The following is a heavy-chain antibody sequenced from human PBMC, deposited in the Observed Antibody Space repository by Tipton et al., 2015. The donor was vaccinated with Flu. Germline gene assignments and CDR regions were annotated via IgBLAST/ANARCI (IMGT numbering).Heavy chain of an antibody. CDR2: IYYTGST. V-gene: IGHV4-39*07. J-gene: IGHJ6*02. CDR3: ARDVGPQIKVTGCMDV. D-gene: IGHD2-21*02. CDR1: GGSIRSSTDF. Sequence: TLSLTCTVSGGSIRSSTDFWAWIRQSPGKGLEWIGTIYYTGSTYYNVSLKSRVTISVDTSKNQFSLKLSSVTAADTAVYYCARDVGPQIKVTGCMDVWGQGTTVTVSS.